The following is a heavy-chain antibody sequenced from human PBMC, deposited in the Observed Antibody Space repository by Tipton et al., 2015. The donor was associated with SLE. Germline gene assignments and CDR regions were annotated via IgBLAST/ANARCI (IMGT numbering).Heavy chain of an antibody. Sequence: LRLSCTVSGGSISSSSYYWGWIRQPPGKGLEWIGSIYYSGSTYYNPSLKSRVTISVDTSKNQFSLKLSSVTAADTAVYYCAGIAAAGRWNFDYWGQGTLVTVSS. CDR2: IYYSGST. J-gene: IGHJ4*02. D-gene: IGHD6-13*01. CDR3: AGIAAAGRWNFDY. CDR1: GGSISSSSYY. V-gene: IGHV4-39*01.